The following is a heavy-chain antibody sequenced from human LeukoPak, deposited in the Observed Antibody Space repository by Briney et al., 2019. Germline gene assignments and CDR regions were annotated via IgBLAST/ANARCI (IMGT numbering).Heavy chain of an antibody. D-gene: IGHD5-12*01. V-gene: IGHV4-4*07. Sequence: SETLSLTCTVSGGSISSYYWSWIRQPAGKGLEWIGRIYTSGSTNYNPSLKSRVTIPLDTSKNQFSLKLRSVNAADTAVYYCARQWGANGYGYFDYWGQGTLVTVSS. J-gene: IGHJ4*02. CDR3: ARQWGANGYGYFDY. CDR2: IYTSGST. CDR1: GGSISSYY.